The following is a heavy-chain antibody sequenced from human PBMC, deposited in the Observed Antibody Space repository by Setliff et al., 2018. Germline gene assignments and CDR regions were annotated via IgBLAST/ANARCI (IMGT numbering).Heavy chain of an antibody. CDR3: ARVAGSGYLDRCFDP. CDR2: VYTSGST. Sequence: SETLSLTCSVSGDSISSGIYHWSWIRQPAGKGLEWIGRVYTSGSTNYNPSLNSRVTISLDTSKNQFSLKLISVTAADTAVYYCARVAGSGYLDRCFDPWGQGTLVTVSS. CDR1: GDSISSGIYH. D-gene: IGHD3-22*01. V-gene: IGHV4-61*02. J-gene: IGHJ5*02.